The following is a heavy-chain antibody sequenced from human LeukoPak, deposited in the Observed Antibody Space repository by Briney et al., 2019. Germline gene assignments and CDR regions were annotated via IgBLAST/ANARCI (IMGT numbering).Heavy chain of an antibody. D-gene: IGHD2-2*01. CDR3: ARVGSSTSYIGGWFDP. Sequence: GGSLRLSCAASGFTFSDYYTSWIRQAPGKGLEWGSYISSSGSTIYYADSVKGRFAISRDNAKNSLYLQMNSLRAEATAVYYCARVGSSTSYIGGWFDPWGQGTLVTVSS. CDR2: ISSSGSTI. J-gene: IGHJ5*02. CDR1: GFTFSDYY. V-gene: IGHV3-11*04.